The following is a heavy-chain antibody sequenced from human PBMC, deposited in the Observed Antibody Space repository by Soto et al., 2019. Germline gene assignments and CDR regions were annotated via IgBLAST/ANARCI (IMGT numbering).Heavy chain of an antibody. CDR3: TTDSSRMDFDWLLSFHQPFDY. CDR2: IKSKTDGGTT. V-gene: IGHV3-15*07. CDR1: GFTFSNAW. D-gene: IGHD3-9*01. Sequence: GGSLRLSCAASGFTFSNAWMNWVRQAPGKGLEWVGRIKSKTDGGTTDYAAPVKGRFTISRDDSKNTLYLQMNSLKTEDTAVYYCTTDSSRMDFDWLLSFHQPFDYWGQGTLVTVSS. J-gene: IGHJ4*02.